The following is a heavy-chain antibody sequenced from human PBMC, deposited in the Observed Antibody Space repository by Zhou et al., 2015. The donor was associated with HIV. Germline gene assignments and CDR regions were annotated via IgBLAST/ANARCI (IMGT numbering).Heavy chain of an antibody. J-gene: IGHJ3*01. CDR1: GAPFSTFA. CDR3: ARGSVNFDDAFDL. CDR2: IIPLLGTA. D-gene: IGHD3-9*01. Sequence: QVQLVQSGAELRKPGSSVKVSCKTSGAPFSTFAINWVRQAPGQGPEWMGGIIPLLGTADYARKFQGRVTITADTSTATGYLELRSLTSDDTAVYFCARGSVNFDDAFDLWGQGT. V-gene: IGHV1-69*06.